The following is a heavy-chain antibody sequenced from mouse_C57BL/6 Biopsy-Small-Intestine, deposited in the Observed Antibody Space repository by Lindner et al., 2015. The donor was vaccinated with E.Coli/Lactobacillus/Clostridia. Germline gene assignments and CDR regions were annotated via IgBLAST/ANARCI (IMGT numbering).Heavy chain of an antibody. CDR1: GYTFTGYW. J-gene: IGHJ2*01. V-gene: IGHV1-9*01. Sequence: VQLQESGPELMKPGASVKLSCKATGYTFTGYWIDWVKQRPGHGLEWIGEILPGSDDTNFNEKFKGTASFTAVTSSNTAYMQLSSLTTEDSAIYFCVRRPYDYWGQGTTLTVSS. CDR3: VRRPYDY. CDR2: ILPGSDDT.